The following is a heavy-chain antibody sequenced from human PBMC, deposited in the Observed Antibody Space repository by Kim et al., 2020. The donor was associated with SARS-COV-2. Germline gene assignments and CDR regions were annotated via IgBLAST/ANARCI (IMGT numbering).Heavy chain of an antibody. CDR3: TTSLPSYLGVDY. D-gene: IGHD3-10*01. Sequence: DYAAPVKGRFTSSRDDSKHTLYLQMNSLKTEDTAVYYWTTSLPSYLGVDYWSQGTLVTVSS. V-gene: IGHV3-15*01. J-gene: IGHJ4*02.